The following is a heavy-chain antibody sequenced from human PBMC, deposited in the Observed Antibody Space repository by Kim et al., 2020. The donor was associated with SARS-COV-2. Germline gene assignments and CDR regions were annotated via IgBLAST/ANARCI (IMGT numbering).Heavy chain of an antibody. CDR3: AKTMYSTSSTALDY. D-gene: IGHD6-6*01. Sequence: GGSLRLSCAVSGFTFSTNAMHWVRQAPGKGLEWVAAISYDGTNQYYTDSVKGRFTISRDNSNDTLYLQMNSLRAEDTAIYFCAKTMYSTSSTALDYWGQGTLVTVSS. J-gene: IGHJ4*02. CDR2: ISYDGTNQ. CDR1: GFTFSTNA. V-gene: IGHV3-30*18.